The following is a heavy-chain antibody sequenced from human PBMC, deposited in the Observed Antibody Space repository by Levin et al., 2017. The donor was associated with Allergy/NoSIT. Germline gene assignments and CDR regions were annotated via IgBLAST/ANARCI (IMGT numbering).Heavy chain of an antibody. CDR1: GFTFSSYG. CDR3: AKDLLRFLEWLLYSYYYGMDV. Sequence: GESLKISCAASGFTFSSYGMHWVRQAPGKGLEWVAVISYDGSNKYYADSVKGRFTISRDNSKNTLYLQMNSLRAEDTAVYYCAKDLLRFLEWLLYSYYYGMDVWGQGTTVTVSS. V-gene: IGHV3-30*18. CDR2: ISYDGSNK. D-gene: IGHD3-3*01. J-gene: IGHJ6*02.